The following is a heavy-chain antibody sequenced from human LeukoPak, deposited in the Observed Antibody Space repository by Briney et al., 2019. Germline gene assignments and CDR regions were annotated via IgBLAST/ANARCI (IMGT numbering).Heavy chain of an antibody. Sequence: SETLSLTCTVSGVSISSGDYYWSWIRQAPGKGLEWIGYIYYSGSTYYNPSLKSRVTISVDTSKNQFSLKLSSVTAADTAVYYCARGQYCSGGSCYSVWGQGTLVTVSS. J-gene: IGHJ4*02. CDR2: IYYSGST. D-gene: IGHD2-15*01. V-gene: IGHV4-30-4*01. CDR1: GVSISSGDYY. CDR3: ARGQYCSGGSCYSV.